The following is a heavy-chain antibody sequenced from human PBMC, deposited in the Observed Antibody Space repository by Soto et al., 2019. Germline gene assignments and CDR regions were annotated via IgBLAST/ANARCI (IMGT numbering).Heavy chain of an antibody. Sequence: PGGSLRLSCAASGFTFSDYYMSWIRQAPGKGLEWVSYISSSSSYTNYADSVKGRFTISRDNAKNSLYLQMNSLRAEDTAVYYCARERYCSSTSCYTEYGMDVWGQGTTVTVSS. V-gene: IGHV3-11*06. D-gene: IGHD2-2*02. CDR2: ISSSSSYT. CDR1: GFTFSDYY. CDR3: ARERYCSSTSCYTEYGMDV. J-gene: IGHJ6*02.